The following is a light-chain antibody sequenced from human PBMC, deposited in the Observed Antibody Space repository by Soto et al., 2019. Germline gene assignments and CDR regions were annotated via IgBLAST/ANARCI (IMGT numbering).Light chain of an antibody. CDR3: QQSYSTPWT. J-gene: IGKJ1*01. V-gene: IGKV1-5*01. CDR1: QSINNW. Sequence: IQITQFPSTLSASVGDRVTITCRASQSINNWLAWYQQKPGEAPKLLIFDAFSLESGVPFRFGGSGSGTDFTLTISSLQPEDFASYFCQQSYSTPWTFGQGTKVDIK. CDR2: DAF.